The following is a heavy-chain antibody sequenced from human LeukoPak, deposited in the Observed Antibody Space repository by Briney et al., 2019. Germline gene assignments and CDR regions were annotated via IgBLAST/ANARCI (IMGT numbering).Heavy chain of an antibody. CDR1: GFTFSSYG. CDR2: IRYDGSNK. V-gene: IGHV3-30*02. D-gene: IGHD5-12*01. CDR3: AKDIRYSGYDREFSWYFDL. J-gene: IGHJ2*01. Sequence: SGGSLRLSCAASGFTFSSYGMHWVRQAPGKGLEWVAFIRYDGSNKYYADSVKGRFTISRDNAKNSLSLQMNSLRAEDTALYYCAKDIRYSGYDREFSWYFDLWGRGTLVTVSS.